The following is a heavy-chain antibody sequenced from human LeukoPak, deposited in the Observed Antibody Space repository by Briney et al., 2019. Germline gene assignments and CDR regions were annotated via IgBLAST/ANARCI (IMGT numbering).Heavy chain of an antibody. CDR3: ASGGSTSFAQKCEGRVTLTRKNQSSPVFIDLSTVRTDDYAVEYYVRFGAQDETLEY. CDR2: VYHSGGST. J-gene: IGHJ4*02. V-gene: IGHV1-46*04. Sequence: ASLKVSCTASGDSITSYFLCWMRQTPGQGLEWMGVVYHSGGSTNIAQKLKGGVTTTRETTTSTVYMDLCSVRAEETALYYSASGGSTSFAQKCEGRVTLTRKNQSSPVFIDLSTVRTDDYAVEYYVRFGAQDETLEYWGQGTLVIVSS. CDR1: GDSITSYF. D-gene: IGHD2-15*01.